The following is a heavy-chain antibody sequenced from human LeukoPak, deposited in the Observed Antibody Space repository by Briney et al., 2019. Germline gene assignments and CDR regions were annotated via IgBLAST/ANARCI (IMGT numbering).Heavy chain of an antibody. CDR1: GYTFTSYG. CDR3: ARISWPRTYYYYGMGV. CDR2: IIPIFGTA. Sequence: SVKVSCTASGYTFTSYGISWVRQAPGQGLEWMGGIIPIFGTANYAQKFQGRVTITAGESTSTAYMELSSLRSEDTAVYYCARISWPRTYYYYGMGVWGQGTTVTVSS. D-gene: IGHD6-13*01. V-gene: IGHV1-69*13. J-gene: IGHJ6*02.